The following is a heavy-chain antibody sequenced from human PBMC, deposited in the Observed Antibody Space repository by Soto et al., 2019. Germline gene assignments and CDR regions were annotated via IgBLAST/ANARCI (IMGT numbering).Heavy chain of an antibody. CDR1: GYTFTSYG. D-gene: IGHD3-3*01. CDR2: ISAYNGNT. J-gene: IGHJ5*02. CDR3: ARETYYDFWGGYSGWFDP. V-gene: IGHV1-18*01. Sequence: ASVKVSCKASGYTFTSYGISWVRQAPGQGLEWMGWISAYNGNTNYAQKLQGRVTMTTDTSTGTAYMELRSLRSDDTAVYYCARETYYDFWGGYSGWFDPWGQGTLVTVSS.